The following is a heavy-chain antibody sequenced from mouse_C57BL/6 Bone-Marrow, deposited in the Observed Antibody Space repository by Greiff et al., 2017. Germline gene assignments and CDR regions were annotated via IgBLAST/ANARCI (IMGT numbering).Heavy chain of an antibody. V-gene: IGHV1-7*01. CDR1: GYTFTSYW. Sequence: QVQLQQSGAELAKPGASVKLSCTASGYTFTSYWMHWVQQRPGKGLEWIGYINPSSGYTKYNQKFKDKATLTADKSSSTAYMQLSSLTYEDSAVYYCARGSYYGNYEFAYWGQGTLVTVSA. J-gene: IGHJ3*01. CDR2: INPSSGYT. D-gene: IGHD2-10*01. CDR3: ARGSYYGNYEFAY.